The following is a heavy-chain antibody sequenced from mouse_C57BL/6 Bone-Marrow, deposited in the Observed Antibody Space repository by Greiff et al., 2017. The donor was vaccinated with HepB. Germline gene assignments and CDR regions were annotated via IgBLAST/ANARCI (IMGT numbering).Heavy chain of an antibody. J-gene: IGHJ4*01. D-gene: IGHD1-1*01. Sequence: VQLQQPGAELVKPGASVKMSCKASGYTFTSYWITWVKQRPGQGLEWIGDIYPGSGSTNYNEKFKSKATLTVDTSSSTAYMQLSSLTSEDSAVYYCARRGAYYGEAMDYWGQGTSVTVSS. CDR2: IYPGSGST. V-gene: IGHV1-55*01. CDR1: GYTFTSYW. CDR3: ARRGAYYGEAMDY.